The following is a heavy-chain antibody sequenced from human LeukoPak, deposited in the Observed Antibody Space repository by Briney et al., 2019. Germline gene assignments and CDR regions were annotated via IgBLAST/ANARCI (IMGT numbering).Heavy chain of an antibody. D-gene: IGHD1-14*01. CDR3: ARDHNGLFDY. CDR2: IYYSGST. J-gene: IGHJ4*02. V-gene: IGHV4-31*03. CDR1: GVSISSGGYY. Sequence: SQTLSLTCTVSGVSISSGGYYWSWIRQHPGKGLEWIGYIYYSGSTYYNPSLKSRVTISVDTSKNQFSLKLSSVTAADTAVYYCARDHNGLFDYWGQGTLVTVSS.